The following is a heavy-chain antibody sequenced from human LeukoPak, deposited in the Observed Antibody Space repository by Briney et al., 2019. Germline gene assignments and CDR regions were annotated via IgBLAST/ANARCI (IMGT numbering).Heavy chain of an antibody. D-gene: IGHD4-11*01. CDR1: GYTFTGYY. J-gene: IGHJ5*02. V-gene: IGHV1-2*02. CDR2: INPNSGGT. CDR3: ARDRGARNYLTTVTLKNWFDP. Sequence: ASVKVSCKASGYTFTGYYMHWVRQAPGQGLEWMGWINPNSGGTNYAQKFQGRVTVTRDTSISTAYMELSRLRSDDTAVYYCARDRGARNYLTTVTLKNWFDPWGQGTLVTVSS.